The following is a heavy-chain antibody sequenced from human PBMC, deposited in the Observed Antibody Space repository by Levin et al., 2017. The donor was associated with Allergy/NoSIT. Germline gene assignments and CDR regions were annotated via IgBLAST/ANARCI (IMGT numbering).Heavy chain of an antibody. CDR2: ISGCGGST. J-gene: IGHJ3*02. CDR1: GFTFSSYA. V-gene: IGHV3-23*01. Sequence: GESLKISCAASGFTFSSYAMSWVRQAPGKGLEWVSAISGCGGSTYYADSVKGRFTISRDNSKNTLYLQMNSLRAEDTAVYYCAKAYYDVPRAAFDIWGQGTMVTVSS. D-gene: IGHD3-3*01. CDR3: AKAYYDVPRAAFDI.